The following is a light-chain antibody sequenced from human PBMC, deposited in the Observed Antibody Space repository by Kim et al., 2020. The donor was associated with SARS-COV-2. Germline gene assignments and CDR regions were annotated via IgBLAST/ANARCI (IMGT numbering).Light chain of an antibody. CDR1: QTITRNY. J-gene: IGKJ2*01. V-gene: IGKV3-20*01. CDR2: GAS. CDR3: QQYDSSPDT. Sequence: EIVLTQSPGTLSLSAGDRGTLSCRASQTITRNYLAWYQQKPGQSPRLLIYGASTRATGIPDRFSGSGSGTDFNLTISRLEPEDFAVYYCQQYDSSPDTFGQGTKLEI.